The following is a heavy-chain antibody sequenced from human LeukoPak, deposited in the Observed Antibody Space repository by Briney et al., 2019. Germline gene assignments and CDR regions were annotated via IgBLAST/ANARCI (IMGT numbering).Heavy chain of an antibody. CDR2: INPNSGGT. J-gene: IGHJ4*02. V-gene: IGHV1-2*02. CDR1: GYTFTGYY. Sequence: ASVKVSCKASGYTFTGYYMHWVRQAPGQGLEWMGWINPNSGGTNYAQKFQGRVTMTRDTSISTAYMELSRLRSDDAAVYYCARDPGCSSSSDYFDYWGQGTLVTVSS. CDR3: ARDPGCSSSSDYFDY. D-gene: IGHD6-6*01.